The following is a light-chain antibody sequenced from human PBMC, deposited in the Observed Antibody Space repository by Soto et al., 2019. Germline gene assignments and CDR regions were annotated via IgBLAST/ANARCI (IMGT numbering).Light chain of an antibody. V-gene: IGLV2-8*01. CDR1: SSDFGGTNY. J-gene: IGLJ2*01. Sequence: QSALTQPPSASGSPGQSVTISCTGASSDFGGTNYVSWYQQHPGKAPKLMIFEVTKRPSGVPDRFSGSKSGNTASLTVSGLQAEDAADYYCTSYAGSYADVVFGGGTKVTVL. CDR2: EVT. CDR3: TSYAGSYADVV.